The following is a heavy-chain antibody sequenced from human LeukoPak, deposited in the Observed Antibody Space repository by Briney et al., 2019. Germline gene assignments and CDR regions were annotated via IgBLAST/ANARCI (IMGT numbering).Heavy chain of an antibody. J-gene: IGHJ6*02. CDR1: GFTFSSYW. D-gene: IGHD3-22*01. CDR2: IKQDGSEK. Sequence: GGSLRLSCAASGFTFSSYWMSWVRQAPGKGLEWVANIKQDGSEKYYVDSVKGRFTISRDNAKNSLYLQMNSLRAEDTAVYYCASYRRSYYDSSGYYAHYYYYYGMDVWGQGTTVTVSS. CDR3: ASYRRSYYDSSGYYAHYYYYYGMDV. V-gene: IGHV3-7*01.